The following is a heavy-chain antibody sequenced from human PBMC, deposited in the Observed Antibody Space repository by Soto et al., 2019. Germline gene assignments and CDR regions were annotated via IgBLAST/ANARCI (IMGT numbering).Heavy chain of an antibody. D-gene: IGHD3-16*01. J-gene: IGHJ2*01. V-gene: IGHV1-18*01. CDR2: ISPYNGNT. CDR3: ARESPTLGLHKYVDL. CDR1: GYSFTNYI. Sequence: QVQLVQSGADVKKPGASVKVSCKASGYSFTNYIITWVRQAPGQGLEWMGWISPYNGNTNYAQNLLGRVNMTTDKSTSTVYTELRSLRSDDTAVYYCARESPTLGLHKYVDLWGRGALVTVSS.